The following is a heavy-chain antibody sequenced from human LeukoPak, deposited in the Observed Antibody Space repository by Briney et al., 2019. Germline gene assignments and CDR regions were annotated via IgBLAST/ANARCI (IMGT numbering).Heavy chain of an antibody. V-gene: IGHV3-53*01. CDR2: IYSGGST. Sequence: GGSLRLSCAASGFTFSSYAMSWVRQAPGKGLEWVSVIYSGGSTYYADSVKGRFTISRDNSKNTLYLQMNSLRAEDTAVYYCARVVGRDTHYYFDYWGQGTLVTVSS. J-gene: IGHJ4*02. CDR1: GFTFSSYA. D-gene: IGHD1-26*01. CDR3: ARVVGRDTHYYFDY.